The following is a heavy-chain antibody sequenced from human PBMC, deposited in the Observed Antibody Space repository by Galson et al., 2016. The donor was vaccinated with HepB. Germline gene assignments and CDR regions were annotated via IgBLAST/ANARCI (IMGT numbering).Heavy chain of an antibody. V-gene: IGHV4-31*03. D-gene: IGHD1-14*01. Sequence: TLSLTCTVSGASINSGVFYWSWIRQLPGKGLEWIGAIYYSATTFYNPSLKSRISMSVDTSKNQFSLKLMSVTAADTAIYYCSRGPDRRGPDPWGQGTLVTVSS. CDR3: SRGPDRRGPDP. J-gene: IGHJ5*02. CDR1: GASINSGVFY. CDR2: IYYSATT.